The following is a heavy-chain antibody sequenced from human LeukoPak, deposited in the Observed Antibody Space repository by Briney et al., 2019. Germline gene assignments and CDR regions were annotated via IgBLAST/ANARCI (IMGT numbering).Heavy chain of an antibody. D-gene: IGHD6-19*01. V-gene: IGHV3-21*01. Sequence: GGSLRLSCAASGFTFSSYSMNWVRQAPGKGLEWVSSISSSSSYIYYADSVKGRFTTSRDNAKNSLYLQMNSLRAEDTAVYYCARDGDGSGSGYGMDVWGQGTTVTVSS. CDR3: ARDGDGSGSGYGMDV. CDR1: GFTFSSYS. J-gene: IGHJ6*02. CDR2: ISSSSSYI.